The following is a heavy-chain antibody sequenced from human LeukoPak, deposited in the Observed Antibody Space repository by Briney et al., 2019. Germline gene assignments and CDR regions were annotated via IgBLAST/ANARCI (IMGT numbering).Heavy chain of an antibody. Sequence: PGGSLRLSCAASGFTFSSYGMSWVRQAPGKGLEWVSAISGSGGSTYYADSVKGRFTISRDNSKNTLYLQMNSLRAEDTAVYYCAKDRGIRGNLPFDYWGQGTLVTVSS. J-gene: IGHJ4*02. D-gene: IGHD3-10*01. CDR1: GFTFSSYG. CDR2: ISGSGGST. V-gene: IGHV3-23*01. CDR3: AKDRGIRGNLPFDY.